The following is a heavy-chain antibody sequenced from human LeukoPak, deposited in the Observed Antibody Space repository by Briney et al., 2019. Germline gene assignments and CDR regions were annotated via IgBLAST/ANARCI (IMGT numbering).Heavy chain of an antibody. D-gene: IGHD2-2*01. J-gene: IGHJ3*02. CDR2: INHSGST. Sequence: SETLSLTCAVYGGSFSGYYWSWIRQPPGKGLEWIGEINHSGSTNYNPSLKSRVTISVDTSKNQFSLKLSSVTAADTAVYYWARAIRDIVVVPVQRGNAFDIWGQGTMVTVSS. CDR1: GGSFSGYY. V-gene: IGHV4-34*01. CDR3: ARAIRDIVVVPVQRGNAFDI.